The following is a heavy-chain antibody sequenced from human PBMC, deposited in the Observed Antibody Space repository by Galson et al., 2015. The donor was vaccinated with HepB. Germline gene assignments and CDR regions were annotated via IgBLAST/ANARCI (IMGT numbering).Heavy chain of an antibody. J-gene: IGHJ6*02. V-gene: IGHV5-51*01. CDR3: ARQGSFYYGSGTLWGSYYYYGMDV. D-gene: IGHD3-10*01. CDR1: GYSFTNYW. CDR2: IFPGDSDT. Sequence: QSGAEVKKPGESLKISCKGSGYSFTNYWIAWVRQVPGKGLEWMGIIFPGDSDTTYSPSFQGQVTISADKSISTAYLQWSSLKASDTAIYFCARQGSFYYGSGTLWGSYYYYGMDVWGQGTTVTVSS.